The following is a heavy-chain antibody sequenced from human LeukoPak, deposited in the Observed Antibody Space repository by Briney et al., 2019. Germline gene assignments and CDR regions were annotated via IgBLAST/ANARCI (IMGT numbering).Heavy chain of an antibody. Sequence: GGSLRLSCAASGFTFSGYGMHWVRQAPGKGLEWVAVISYDGSNKYYADSVKGRFTISRDNSKNTLYLQMNSLRAEDTAVYYCAKAYCGGDCHIDYWGQGTLVTVSS. D-gene: IGHD2-21*02. V-gene: IGHV3-30*18. J-gene: IGHJ4*02. CDR2: ISYDGSNK. CDR3: AKAYCGGDCHIDY. CDR1: GFTFSGYG.